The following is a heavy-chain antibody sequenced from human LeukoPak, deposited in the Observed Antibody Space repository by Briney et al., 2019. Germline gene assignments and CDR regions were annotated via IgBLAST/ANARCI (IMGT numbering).Heavy chain of an antibody. Sequence: GASVKVSCKSSGYTFTSYDINWVRQATGQGLEWMGWMNPNSGNTGYAQKFQGRVTMTSNTSISTAYMELNSLRSEDTAVYYCARGGAYDFWSGYYTGQFHDYWGQGTLVTVSS. CDR1: GYTFTSYD. CDR3: ARGGAYDFWSGYYTGQFHDY. V-gene: IGHV1-8*01. CDR2: MNPNSGNT. J-gene: IGHJ4*02. D-gene: IGHD3-3*01.